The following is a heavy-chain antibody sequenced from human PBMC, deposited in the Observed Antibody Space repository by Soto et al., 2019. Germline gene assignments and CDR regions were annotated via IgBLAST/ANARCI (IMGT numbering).Heavy chain of an antibody. D-gene: IGHD3-10*01. J-gene: IGHJ3*02. CDR3: ARTNGSGSYYRLEPGAFDI. CDR2: IYYSGST. Sequence: SETLSLTCTVSGGSISSSSYYWGWIRQPPGKGLEGMGSIYYSGSTYYNPSLKSRVTISVDTSKNQFSLKRSSVTAADTAVYYCARTNGSGSYYRLEPGAFDIWGQGTMVTVSS. CDR1: GGSISSSSYY. V-gene: IGHV4-39*01.